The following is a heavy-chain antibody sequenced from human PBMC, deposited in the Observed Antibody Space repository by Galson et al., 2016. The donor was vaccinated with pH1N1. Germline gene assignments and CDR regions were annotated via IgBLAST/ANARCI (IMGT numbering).Heavy chain of an antibody. Sequence: SVKVSCKASGYTFTDYYIHWVRQAPGQGLEWLGVIDPRVGSTSYAQKFQRIVTMTTDTYASTVSMELSSLKSDDTAVSSCARELARQHEYWGQGTLVTVSS. D-gene: IGHD1-1*01. J-gene: IGHJ4*02. CDR2: IDPRVGST. V-gene: IGHV1-46*01. CDR1: GYTFTDYY. CDR3: ARELARQHEY.